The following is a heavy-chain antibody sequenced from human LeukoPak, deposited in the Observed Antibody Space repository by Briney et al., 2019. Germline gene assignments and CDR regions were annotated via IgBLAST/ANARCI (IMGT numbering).Heavy chain of an antibody. CDR1: GFTFDDYG. Sequence: GGSLRLSCAASGFTFDDYGMSWVRQAPGKGLEWVSAISGSGGSTYYADSVKGRFTISRDNSKNTLYLQMNSLRAGDTAVYYCARDSSGYFHWFDPWGQGTLVTVSS. CDR2: ISGSGGST. V-gene: IGHV3-23*01. CDR3: ARDSSGYFHWFDP. D-gene: IGHD3-22*01. J-gene: IGHJ5*02.